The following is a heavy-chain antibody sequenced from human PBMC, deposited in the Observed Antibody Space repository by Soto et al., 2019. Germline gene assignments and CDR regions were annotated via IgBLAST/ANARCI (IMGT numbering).Heavy chain of an antibody. CDR2: IYYSGST. V-gene: IGHV4-31*03. CDR1: GGSISSGDYY. D-gene: IGHD3-3*01. CDR3: AKWWSGSRQGFDP. J-gene: IGHJ5*02. Sequence: QVQLQESGPGLVKPSQTLSLTCTVSGGSISSGDYYWSWIRQHPGKGLEWIGYIYYSGSTYYNPSLKKRVTITVDTSKNPFSLQVSSVAAGDTAVYYCAKWWSGSRQGFDPWGQGTLVTVSS.